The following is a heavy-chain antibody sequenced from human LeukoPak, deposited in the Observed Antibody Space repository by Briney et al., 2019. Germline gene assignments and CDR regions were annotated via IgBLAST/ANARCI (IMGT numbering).Heavy chain of an antibody. CDR2: ISGSGGST. CDR3: ARDYDSSGYLIDY. V-gene: IGHV3-23*01. D-gene: IGHD3-22*01. Sequence: GGSLRLSCAASGFTFSSYAMSWVRQAPGKGLEWVSAISGSGGSTYYADSVKGRFTISRDNAKNSLYLQMNSLRAEDTAVYYCARDYDSSGYLIDYWGQGTLVTVSS. CDR1: GFTFSSYA. J-gene: IGHJ4*02.